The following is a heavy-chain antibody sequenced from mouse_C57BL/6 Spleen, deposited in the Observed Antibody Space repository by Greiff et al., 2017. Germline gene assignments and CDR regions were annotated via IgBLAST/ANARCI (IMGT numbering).Heavy chain of an antibody. CDR3: ARWGGDDGYFAY. CDR1: GYTFTSYW. Sequence: VQLKQPGAELVKPGASVKMSCKASGYTFTSYWITWVKQRPGQGLEWIGDIFPGSGSTNYNEKFKSKATLTVDTSSSTAYMQLSSLTSEDSAVYYCARWGGDDGYFAYGDRGTLITVSA. J-gene: IGHJ3*01. CDR2: IFPGSGST. V-gene: IGHV1-55*01. D-gene: IGHD2-3*01.